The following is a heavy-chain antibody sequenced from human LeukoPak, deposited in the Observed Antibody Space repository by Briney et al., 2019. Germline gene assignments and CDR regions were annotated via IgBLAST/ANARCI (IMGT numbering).Heavy chain of an antibody. D-gene: IGHD2-21*01. V-gene: IGHV3-23*01. CDR2: ISGSGGST. J-gene: IGHJ1*01. Sequence: PGGSLRLSCAASGSTFSSYAMSWVRQAPGKGLECVSAISGSGGSTYYADSVKGRFTISRDNSKNTLYLQMNSLRAEDTAVYYCAKLPGQRRAILYFQHWGQGTLVTVSS. CDR3: AKLPGQRRAILYFQH. CDR1: GSTFSSYA.